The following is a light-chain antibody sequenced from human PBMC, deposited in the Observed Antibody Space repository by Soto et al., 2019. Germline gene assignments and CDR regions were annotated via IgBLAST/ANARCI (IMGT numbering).Light chain of an antibody. CDR3: QQYNNWPPVT. V-gene: IGKV3-15*01. J-gene: IGKJ4*01. Sequence: EIVMTQTPATLSVCPGESATLSCRASQSVSSNLAWYQQKPGQAPRLLIYGASTRATGIPARFSGSGSGTEFTLTISSLQSEDFAVYYCQQYNNWPPVTFGGGTKVEIK. CDR2: GAS. CDR1: QSVSSN.